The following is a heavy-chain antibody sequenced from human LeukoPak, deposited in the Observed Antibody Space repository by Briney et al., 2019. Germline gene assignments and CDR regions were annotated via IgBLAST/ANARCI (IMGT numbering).Heavy chain of an antibody. CDR1: GFTFSSYE. CDR2: ISSSGSTI. V-gene: IGHV3-48*03. Sequence: GGSLRLSCAASGFTFSSYEMNWVRRAPGKGLEWVSYISSSGSTIYYADSVKGRFTISRDNAKNSLYLQMNSLRAEDTAVYYCARTMTTEGFDPWGQGTLVTVSS. CDR3: ARTMTTEGFDP. J-gene: IGHJ5*02. D-gene: IGHD4-17*01.